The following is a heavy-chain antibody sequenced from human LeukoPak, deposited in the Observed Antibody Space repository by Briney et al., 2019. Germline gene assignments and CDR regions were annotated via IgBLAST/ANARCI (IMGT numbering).Heavy chain of an antibody. Sequence: ASVKVSCNASGYTFTSYVMNWARQAPGQGLEWMGWINTNAGNPTYAQGFTGRFVFSLDTSVSTAYLQISSLKAEDTAVYYCARGYYYGTIDYWGQGTLVTVSS. V-gene: IGHV7-4-1*02. J-gene: IGHJ4*02. CDR2: INTNAGNP. CDR3: ARGYYYGTIDY. D-gene: IGHD3-10*01. CDR1: GYTFTSYV.